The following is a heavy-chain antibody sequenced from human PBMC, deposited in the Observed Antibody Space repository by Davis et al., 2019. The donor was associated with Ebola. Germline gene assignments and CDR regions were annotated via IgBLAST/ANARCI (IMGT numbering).Heavy chain of an antibody. CDR2: IYDSGST. Sequence: MPSETLSLTCTVSGGSISSHNWWSWVGQSPGKGLEWIGEIYDSGSTNYNPSLKTRVTISVDTSKNQFSLNLTSVAAADTAVYFCARLRSPRDDAFDIWGQGTLVTVSS. D-gene: IGHD1-14*01. CDR3: ARLRSPRDDAFDI. CDR1: GGSISSHNW. V-gene: IGHV4-4*02. J-gene: IGHJ3*02.